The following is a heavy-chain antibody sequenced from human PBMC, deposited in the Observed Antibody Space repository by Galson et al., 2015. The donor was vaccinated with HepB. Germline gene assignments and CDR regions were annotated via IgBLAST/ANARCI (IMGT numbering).Heavy chain of an antibody. Sequence: SLRLSCAASGFTFSSYNMNWVRQAPGKGLDWISYISATGTTIDYADSVKGRFIISRDNAKNSLYLQMNSLRVEDTAVYYCARDSRATFGEPNWFDPWGPGTLVIVSS. V-gene: IGHV3-48*03. CDR2: ISATGTTI. CDR1: GFTFSSYN. CDR3: ARDSRATFGEPNWFDP. D-gene: IGHD3-3*01. J-gene: IGHJ5*02.